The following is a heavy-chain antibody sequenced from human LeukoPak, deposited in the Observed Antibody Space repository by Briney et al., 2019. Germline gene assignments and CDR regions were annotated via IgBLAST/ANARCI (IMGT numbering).Heavy chain of an antibody. D-gene: IGHD1-26*01. V-gene: IGHV4-59*01. CDR1: GGSISSYY. Sequence: SETLSLTCTVSGGSISSYYWSWIRQPPGKGLEWIGFIYYSGSTNYNPSLKSRVTILVDTSKNQFSLKLSSVTAADTAVYYCARARGSYYPIDYWGQGTLVTVSS. J-gene: IGHJ4*02. CDR3: ARARGSYYPIDY. CDR2: IYYSGST.